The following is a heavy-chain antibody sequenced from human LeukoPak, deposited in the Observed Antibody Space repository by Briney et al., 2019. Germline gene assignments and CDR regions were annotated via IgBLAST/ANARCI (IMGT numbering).Heavy chain of an antibody. V-gene: IGHV3-23*01. D-gene: IGHD3-3*01. J-gene: IGHJ4*02. Sequence: GGSLRLSCAASGFTFSSYAMSWVRQAPGKGLGWVSAISGSGGSTYYADSVKGRFTISRDNSKNTLYLQMNSLRAEDTAVYYCAKDWYYDFWSGYYLFDYWGQGTLVTVSS. CDR1: GFTFSSYA. CDR2: ISGSGGST. CDR3: AKDWYYDFWSGYYLFDY.